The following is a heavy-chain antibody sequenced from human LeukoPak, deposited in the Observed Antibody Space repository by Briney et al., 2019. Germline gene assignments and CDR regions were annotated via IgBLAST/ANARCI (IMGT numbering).Heavy chain of an antibody. CDR3: ARDSCSSTSCLSIDDY. Sequence: ASVKVSCKASGYSFSVYYIHWVRQAPGQGLEWMGWINPNSGGTNYAQKFQGRVTMTRDTSISTVYMELSRLRSDDTAVYYCARDSCSSTSCLSIDDYWGQGTLVTVSS. V-gene: IGHV1-2*02. D-gene: IGHD2-2*01. CDR1: GYSFSVYY. J-gene: IGHJ4*02. CDR2: INPNSGGT.